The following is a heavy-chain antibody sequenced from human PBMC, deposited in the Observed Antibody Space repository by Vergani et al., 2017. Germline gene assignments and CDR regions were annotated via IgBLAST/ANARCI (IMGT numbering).Heavy chain of an antibody. J-gene: IGHJ4*02. CDR1: GGSISSYY. V-gene: IGHV4-59*01. Sequence: QVQLQESGPGLVKPSETLSLTCTVSGGSISSYYWSWIRQPPGKGLEWIGYIYYSGSTNYNPSLKSRFPISVDTSKNQFSLKLSSVTAADTAVYYCARLRSPYYGGNDYWGQGTLVTVSS. CDR3: ARLRSPYYGGNDY. CDR2: IYYSGST. D-gene: IGHD4-23*01.